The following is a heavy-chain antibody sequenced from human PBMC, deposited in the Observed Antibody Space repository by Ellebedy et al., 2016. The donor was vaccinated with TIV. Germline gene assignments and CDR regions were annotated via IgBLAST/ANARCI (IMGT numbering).Heavy chain of an antibody. CDR2: IYHSGST. D-gene: IGHD4-17*01. V-gene: IGHV4-4*02. CDR1: GGSISSSNW. CDR3: ASSHIQTTSFDY. J-gene: IGHJ4*02. Sequence: MPGGSLRLSCAVSGGSISSSNWWSWVRQPPGKGLEWIGEIYHSGSTNYNPSLKSRVTISVDKSKNQFSLKLSSVTAADTAVYYCASSHIQTTSFDYWGQGTLVTVSS.